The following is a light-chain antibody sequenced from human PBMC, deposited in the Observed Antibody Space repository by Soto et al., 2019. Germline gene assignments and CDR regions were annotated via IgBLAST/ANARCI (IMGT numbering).Light chain of an antibody. J-gene: IGLJ2*01. CDR2: DVS. Sequence: QSVLTQPASVSGSPGRSITISCTGTSSDVGGYNYVSWYQQHPGKAPKLMIYDVSNRPSGVSNRFSGSKSGNTASLTISGLQAEDEADYYFSSYTSSSTLVFGGGTKVTVL. CDR3: SSYTSSSTLV. V-gene: IGLV2-14*01. CDR1: SSDVGGYNY.